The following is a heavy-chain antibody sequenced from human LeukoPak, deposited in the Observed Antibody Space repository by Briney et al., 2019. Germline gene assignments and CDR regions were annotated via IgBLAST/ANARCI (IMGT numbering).Heavy chain of an antibody. J-gene: IGHJ4*02. V-gene: IGHV4-61*01. CDR1: GGSVSSGSYY. CDR3: ARGPSLGAHLDY. CDR2: IYYSWTT. Sequence: SETLSLTCTVSGGSVSSGSYYWSWIRQPPGKGLEWIGYIYYSWTTNYNPSLKSRVTISGDTSKNQFSLKLNSVTAADTAVYYCARGPSLGAHLDYWGQGTLVTVSS. D-gene: IGHD1-26*01.